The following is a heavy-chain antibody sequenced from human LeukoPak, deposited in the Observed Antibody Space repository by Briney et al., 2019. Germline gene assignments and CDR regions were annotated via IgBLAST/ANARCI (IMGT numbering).Heavy chain of an antibody. CDR1: GFTFSSYS. J-gene: IGHJ4*02. CDR2: ISSSSSTI. V-gene: IGHV3-48*04. D-gene: IGHD5-12*01. CDR3: ARVVATIPDY. Sequence: PGGSLRLSCAASGFTFSSYSMNWVRQAPGKGLEWVSYISSSSSTIYYADSVKGRFTISRDNAKNSLYLQMNSLRAEDTAVYYCARVVATIPDYWGQGTLVTVSS.